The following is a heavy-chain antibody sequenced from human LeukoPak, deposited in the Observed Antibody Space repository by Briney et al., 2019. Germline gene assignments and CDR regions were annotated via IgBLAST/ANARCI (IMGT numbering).Heavy chain of an antibody. CDR2: INPNSGGT. D-gene: IGHD3-10*01. V-gene: IGHV1-2*02. Sequence: GASVKVSCKASGYTFTGYYMHWVRQAPGQGLEWMGWINPNSGGTNYAQKFQGRVTMTRDTSISTAYMELSRLRSDDTAVYYCARDVNDYSGSGENEYWGQGTLVTVSS. J-gene: IGHJ4*02. CDR1: GYTFTGYY. CDR3: ARDVNDYSGSGENEY.